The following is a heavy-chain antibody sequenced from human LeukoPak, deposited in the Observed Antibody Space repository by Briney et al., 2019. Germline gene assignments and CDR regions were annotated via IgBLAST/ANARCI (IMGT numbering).Heavy chain of an antibody. V-gene: IGHV1-18*01. Sequence: ASVKVSCKASGYTFTSYGISWVRQAPGQGLEWMGWISAYNGNTNYAQKLQGRVTMTTDTSTSTAYTELRSLTSDDTAVYYCARDGIAAPNNWFDPWGQGTLVTVSS. D-gene: IGHD6-6*01. CDR1: GYTFTSYG. CDR2: ISAYNGNT. CDR3: ARDGIAAPNNWFDP. J-gene: IGHJ5*02.